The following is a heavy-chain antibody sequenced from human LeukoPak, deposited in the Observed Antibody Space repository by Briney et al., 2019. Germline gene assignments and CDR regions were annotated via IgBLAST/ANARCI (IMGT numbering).Heavy chain of an antibody. CDR2: ISNSGDTT. J-gene: IGHJ4*02. CDR1: GFTITSYG. V-gene: IGHV3-23*01. CDR3: ANLHRAPPDY. Sequence: PGGSLRLACAASGFTITSYGMNWVRQAPGKGLEWVSVISNSGDTTYYADSVKGRFTISRDNSKNTLYLQMDSLRAEDTAIYYCANLHRAPPDYWGQGTLVTVSS.